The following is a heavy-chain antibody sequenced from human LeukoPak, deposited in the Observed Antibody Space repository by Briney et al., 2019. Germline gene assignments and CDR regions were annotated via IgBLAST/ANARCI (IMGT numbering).Heavy chain of an antibody. CDR1: GFTFSSYG. CDR3: AKDPRGYSYGGIDY. CDR2: ISYDGSNK. Sequence: GGSLRLSCAASGFTFSSYGMHWVRQAPGKGLEWVAVISYDGSNKYYADSVKGRFTISRDNSKNTLYLQMNSLRAEDTAVCYCAKDPRGYSYGGIDYWGQGTLVTVSS. D-gene: IGHD5-18*01. J-gene: IGHJ4*02. V-gene: IGHV3-30*18.